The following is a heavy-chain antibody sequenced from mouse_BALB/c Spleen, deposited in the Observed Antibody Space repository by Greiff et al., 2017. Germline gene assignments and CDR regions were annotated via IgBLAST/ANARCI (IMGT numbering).Heavy chain of an antibody. D-gene: IGHD2-3*01. CDR1: GYSITSDYA. CDR3: ARLGPLYDGYYWFAY. CDR2: ISYSGST. J-gene: IGHJ3*01. Sequence: EVQLQQSGPGLVKPSQSLSLTCTVTGYSITSDYAWNWIRQFPGNKLEWMGYISYSGSTSYNPSLKSRISITRDTSKNQFFLQLNSVTTEDTATYYCARLGPLYDGYYWFAYWGQGTLVTVSA. V-gene: IGHV3-2*02.